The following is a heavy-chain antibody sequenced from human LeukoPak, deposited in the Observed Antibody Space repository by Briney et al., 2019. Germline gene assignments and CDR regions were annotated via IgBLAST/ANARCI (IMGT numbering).Heavy chain of an antibody. Sequence: PGGSLRLSCAASAFTFSTYGMHWVRQAPGKGLEWVAVISYDGSNKHYADSVKGRFSISRDNIKNSLYLQMNSLRTEDTALYYCAKDIEAGTAGFSFDHWGQGTLVTVSS. V-gene: IGHV3-30*18. D-gene: IGHD2-21*02. J-gene: IGHJ4*02. CDR3: AKDIEAGTAGFSFDH. CDR1: AFTFSTYG. CDR2: ISYDGSNK.